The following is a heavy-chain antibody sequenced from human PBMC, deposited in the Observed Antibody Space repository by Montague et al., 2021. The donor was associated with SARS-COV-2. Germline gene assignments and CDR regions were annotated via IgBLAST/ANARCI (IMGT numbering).Heavy chain of an antibody. D-gene: IGHD5-12*01. V-gene: IGHV3-23*01. CDR1: GFTFGSYA. CDR2: IDAGGGAV. Sequence: SLRLSCATSGFTFGSYAMSWVRPAPGKGLEWLSGIDAGGGAVFDADSVKGRFTTSRDNYKNTLYLQMNSLTTDDTAVYYCARRNSGQHLVGSGWFDPWGQGTLVTVSS. J-gene: IGHJ5*02. CDR3: ARRNSGQHLVGSGWFDP.